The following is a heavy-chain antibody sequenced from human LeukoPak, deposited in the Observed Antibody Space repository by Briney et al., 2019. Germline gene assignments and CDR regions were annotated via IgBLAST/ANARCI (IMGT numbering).Heavy chain of an antibody. CDR3: AREGYSYGLKNFDY. J-gene: IGHJ4*02. D-gene: IGHD5-18*01. V-gene: IGHV4-39*07. CDR2: IYYSGST. CDR1: GDSISSSSYY. Sequence: PSQTLSLTCTVSGDSISSSSYYWGWIRQPPGKGLEWIGSIYYSGSTYYNPPLKSRVTISVDTSKNQFSLKLSSVTAADTAVYYCAREGYSYGLKNFDYWGQGTLVTVSS.